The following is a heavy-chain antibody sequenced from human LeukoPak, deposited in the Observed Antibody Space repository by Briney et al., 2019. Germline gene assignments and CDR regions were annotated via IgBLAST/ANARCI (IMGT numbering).Heavy chain of an antibody. CDR2: IYPRGST. J-gene: IGHJ4*02. V-gene: IGHV4-39*01. D-gene: IGHD2-15*01. CDR3: ARRSEFDNTHYHYFDY. Sequence: SETLSLTCTVSGGSISSRSYYRDWIRQAPGKGLEWIGTIYPRGSTEYNPSLKRRVAIFVDASKNQFSLILHSVAAADTAVYYCARRSEFDNTHYHYFDYWGQGALVTVSS. CDR1: GGSISSRSYY.